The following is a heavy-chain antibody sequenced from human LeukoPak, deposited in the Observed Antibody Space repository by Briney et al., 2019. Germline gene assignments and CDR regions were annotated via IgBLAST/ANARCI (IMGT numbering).Heavy chain of an antibody. CDR1: GFTFSSYY. D-gene: IGHD3-22*01. Sequence: GRCLRLSCAASGFTFSSYYMHWVSQATRKGLEWVSAIGTAGDTYYPGSVKGRFTISRENAKNSLYLQMNSLRAGDTAVYYCAKALYDSSGDYYDYWGQGTLVTVSS. V-gene: IGHV3-13*01. CDR3: AKALYDSSGDYYDY. J-gene: IGHJ4*02. CDR2: IGTAGDT.